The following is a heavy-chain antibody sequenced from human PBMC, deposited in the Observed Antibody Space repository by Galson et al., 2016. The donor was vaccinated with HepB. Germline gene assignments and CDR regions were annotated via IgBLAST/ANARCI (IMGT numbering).Heavy chain of an antibody. CDR3: ARGGPGNDWYFDL. Sequence: SLRLSCAVSGFILSSYAMSWVRQAPGKGLEWVSAISASGGRTYYADSVTGRFAMSRDNSKNTIFLLMNSLRAEDTAVYYCARGGPGNDWYFDLWGRGTLVTVSS. CDR2: ISASGGRT. J-gene: IGHJ2*01. D-gene: IGHD1-1*01. V-gene: IGHV3-23*01. CDR1: GFILSSYA.